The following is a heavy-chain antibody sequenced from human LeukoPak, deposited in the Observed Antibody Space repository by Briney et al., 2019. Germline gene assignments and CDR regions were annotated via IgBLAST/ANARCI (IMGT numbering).Heavy chain of an antibody. Sequence: SETLSLTCAVSGGSISSGGYSWSWIRQPPGKGLEWIGYIYHSGSTYYNPSLKSRVTISVDRSKNQFSLKLSSVTAADTAVYYCARYSLGDCGGDCYSTSNWFDPWGQGTLVTVSS. J-gene: IGHJ5*02. CDR3: ARYSLGDCGGDCYSTSNWFDP. CDR1: GGSISSGGYS. D-gene: IGHD2-21*02. CDR2: IYHSGST. V-gene: IGHV4-30-2*01.